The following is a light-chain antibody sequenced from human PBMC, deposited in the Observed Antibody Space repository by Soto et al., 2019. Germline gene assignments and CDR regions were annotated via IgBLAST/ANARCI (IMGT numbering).Light chain of an antibody. J-gene: IGKJ2*01. CDR3: HQNYSTPYT. CDR1: QSISSY. Sequence: DIQMTQSPSSLSAAVGDRVTITCRASQSISSYLSWYQQKPGKAPKLLRYGASSLQSGVSSRFSGGGSGRDFTLPISSLQPEDSATYYCHQNYSTPYTFGQGTKLEIK. CDR2: GAS. V-gene: IGKV1-39*01.